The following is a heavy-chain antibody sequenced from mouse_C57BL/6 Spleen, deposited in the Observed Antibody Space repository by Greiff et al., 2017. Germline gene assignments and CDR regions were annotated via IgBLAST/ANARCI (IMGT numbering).Heavy chain of an antibody. V-gene: IGHV1-80*01. CDR2: IYPGDGDT. CDR3: AREGNGYGFAY. CDR1: GYAFSSYW. Sequence: VQLQQSGAELVKPGASVKISCKASGYAFSSYWMNWVKQRPGKGLEWIGQIYPGDGDTNYNGKFKGKATLAADKSSSTAYMQLSSLTSEDSAVYFCAREGNGYGFAYWGQGTLVTVSA. J-gene: IGHJ3*01. D-gene: IGHD2-2*01.